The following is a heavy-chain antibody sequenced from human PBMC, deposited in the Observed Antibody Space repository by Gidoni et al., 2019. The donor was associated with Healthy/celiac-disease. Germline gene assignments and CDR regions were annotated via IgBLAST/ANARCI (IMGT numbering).Heavy chain of an antibody. V-gene: IGHV1-46*01. J-gene: IGHJ4*02. CDR3: ARPLGGSGSYYAFDY. CDR1: GYTFTSYY. Sequence: QVQLVQSGAEVKKPGASVKVSCKASGYTFTSYYKHWVRQAPGQGLEWMGIINPSGGSRSYAKKFQSRVTMTRDTSTSTVYMELSSLRSEDTAVYYCARPLGGSGSYYAFDYWGQGTLVTVSS. CDR2: INPSGGSR. D-gene: IGHD3-10*01.